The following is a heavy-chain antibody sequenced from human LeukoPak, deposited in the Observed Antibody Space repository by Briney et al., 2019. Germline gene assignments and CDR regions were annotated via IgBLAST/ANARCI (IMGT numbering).Heavy chain of an antibody. CDR3: ARVLISVSSSSFDY. CDR1: GFIVSTYA. CDR2: ISGGGGGT. J-gene: IGHJ4*02. D-gene: IGHD6-6*01. V-gene: IGHV3-23*01. Sequence: WGSLRLSCAASGFIVSTYAMSWVRQAPGKGLEWVSGISGGGGGTYFADSVKGRFTISRDNSKNTLYLQMNSLRAEDTAVYYCARVLISVSSSSFDYWGQGTLVTVSS.